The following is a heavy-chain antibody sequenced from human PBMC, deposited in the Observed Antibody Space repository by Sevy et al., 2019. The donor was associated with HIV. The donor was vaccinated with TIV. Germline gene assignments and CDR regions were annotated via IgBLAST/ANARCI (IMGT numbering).Heavy chain of an antibody. Sequence: ASVKVSCKASGYTFTSYDINWVRQATGQGLEWMGWMNPNSGNTGYAQKFQGRVTMTRNTSISTAYMELSSLRSEDTAVYYCTRFLSTSCYYYYAMDVWGQGTTVTVSS. CDR1: GYTFTSYD. D-gene: IGHD2-2*01. J-gene: IGHJ6*02. CDR3: TRFLSTSCYYYYAMDV. CDR2: MNPNSGNT. V-gene: IGHV1-8*01.